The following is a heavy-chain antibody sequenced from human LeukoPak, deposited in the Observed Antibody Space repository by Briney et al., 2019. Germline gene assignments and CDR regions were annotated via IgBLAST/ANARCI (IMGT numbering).Heavy chain of an antibody. V-gene: IGHV3-7*05. J-gene: IGHJ3*02. CDR2: MDQDGTEK. D-gene: IGHD2-15*01. CDR3: ARDRGYSTFDI. CDR1: GFAFSTYW. Sequence: GGSLRLSCAASGFAFSTYWMSWVRQAPGKGLEWVANMDQDGTEKNYVDSVKGRFTISRDNAKNLLYVQMNSLRAEDTAVYYCARDRGYSTFDIWGQGTMVTVSS.